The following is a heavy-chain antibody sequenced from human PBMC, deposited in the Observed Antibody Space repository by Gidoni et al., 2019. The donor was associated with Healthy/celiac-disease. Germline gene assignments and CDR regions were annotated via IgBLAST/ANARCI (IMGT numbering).Heavy chain of an antibody. Sequence: VQLQQCGAGLLTPSEPLSLTCAVYAWSFSGYYWRWIRQPPGKGLEWIGEINHSGSTNYNPSLKSRVTISVDTSKNQFALKRSSVTAADTAVYYCARVDDYGEAFFDYWGQGTLVTVSS. CDR1: AWSFSGYY. D-gene: IGHD4-17*01. V-gene: IGHV4-34*01. CDR3: ARVDDYGEAFFDY. CDR2: INHSGST. J-gene: IGHJ4*02.